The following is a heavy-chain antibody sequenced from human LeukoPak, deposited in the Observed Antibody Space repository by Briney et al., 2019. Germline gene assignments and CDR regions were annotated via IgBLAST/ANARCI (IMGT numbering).Heavy chain of an antibody. V-gene: IGHV1-8*01. CDR1: GYTFTSYD. CDR2: MNPNSGNT. CDR3: ARSDDSSGYYSGAFDI. Sequence: ASVKVSCKASGYTFTSYDINWVRQATGQGLEWMGWMNPNSGNTGYAQKFQGRVTMTRNTSISTAYMELSSLRSEDTAVYCCARSDDSSGYYSGAFDIWGQGTMVTVSS. D-gene: IGHD3-22*01. J-gene: IGHJ3*02.